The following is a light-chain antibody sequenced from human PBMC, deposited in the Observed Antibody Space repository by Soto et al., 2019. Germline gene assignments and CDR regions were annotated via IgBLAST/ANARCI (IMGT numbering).Light chain of an antibody. Sequence: QSVLTQPRSVSGSPGQSVTISCTGTGRGLGHYNSVSWYQYHPGKAPKLIIFDVSERPAGVPDRFSGSKSANTASLTISGLQVEDEADYYCCSYAGSYVYVFGTGTKLTVL. CDR1: GRGLGHYNS. V-gene: IGLV2-11*01. CDR2: DVS. CDR3: CSYAGSYVYV. J-gene: IGLJ1*01.